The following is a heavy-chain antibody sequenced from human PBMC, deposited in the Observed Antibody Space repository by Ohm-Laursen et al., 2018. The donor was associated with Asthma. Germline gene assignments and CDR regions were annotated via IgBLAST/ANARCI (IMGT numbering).Heavy chain of an antibody. CDR1: GFTLGDYF. D-gene: IGHD5-24*01. CDR2: LFPDGRRT. CDR3: ARGSLEGLQ. V-gene: IGHV3-74*01. Sequence: GSLRLSCTASGFTLGDYFMHWVRQGPGEGLLWISHLFPDGRRTNYADAVKGRFTISRDDAQNTLYLQMNSLRADDTAVYYCARGSLEGLQWGQGTLVTVSS. J-gene: IGHJ4*02.